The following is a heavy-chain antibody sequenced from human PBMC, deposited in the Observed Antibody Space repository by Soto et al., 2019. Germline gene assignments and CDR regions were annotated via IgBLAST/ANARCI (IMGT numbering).Heavy chain of an antibody. CDR2: INPNSGGT. CDR3: ARVSFSRSALDY. CDR1: GYTFTGYY. Sequence: ASVKVSCKASGYTFTGYYMHWVRQAPGHGLEWMGWINPNSGGTNYAQKFQGRVTTTRDTSSSTAYMELSRLRSDDTAVYYCARVSFSRSALDYWGQGTLVTVSS. J-gene: IGHJ4*02. V-gene: IGHV1-2*02. D-gene: IGHD6-6*01.